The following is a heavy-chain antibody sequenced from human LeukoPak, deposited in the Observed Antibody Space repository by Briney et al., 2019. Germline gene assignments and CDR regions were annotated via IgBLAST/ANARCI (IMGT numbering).Heavy chain of an antibody. CDR3: ARHEQGYCTSSSCRGSDY. J-gene: IGHJ4*02. Sequence: SETLSLTCTVSGHSISSDYYWGWIRQPPGKGLEWIGSIYHSGSTYYNPSLKRRVTISIDTSKNQFSLKLSSVTAADTAVYYCARHEQGYCTSSSCRGSDYWGQGTLVTVSS. D-gene: IGHD2-2*01. CDR1: GHSISSDYY. V-gene: IGHV4-38-2*02. CDR2: IYHSGST.